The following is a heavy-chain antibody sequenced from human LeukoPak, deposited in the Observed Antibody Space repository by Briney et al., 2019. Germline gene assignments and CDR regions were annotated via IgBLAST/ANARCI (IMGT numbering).Heavy chain of an antibody. CDR1: GYTFTTYG. D-gene: IGHD2-15*01. CDR2: ISAYNGNT. V-gene: IGHV1-18*01. CDR3: ARVGILLGYSSGCDYADY. Sequence: ASVKVSCKASGYTFTTYGISWVRQAPGQGLEWMGWISAYNGNTNYAQKLQGRVTMTTDTSTSTTYMELRSLRSDDTAVYYCARVGILLGYSSGCDYADYWGQGTLVTVSS. J-gene: IGHJ4*02.